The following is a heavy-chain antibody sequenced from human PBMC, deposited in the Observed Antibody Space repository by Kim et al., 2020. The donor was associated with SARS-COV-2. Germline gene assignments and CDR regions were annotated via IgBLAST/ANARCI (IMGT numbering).Heavy chain of an antibody. CDR3: ARDFQYYDFWRDDNYYYYGMDV. CDR2: IWYDGSNK. D-gene: IGHD3-3*01. J-gene: IGHJ6*02. CDR1: GFTFSSYG. V-gene: IGHV3-33*01. Sequence: GGSLRLSCAASGFTFSSYGMHWVRQAPGKGLEWVAVIWYDGSNKYYADSVKGRFTISRDNSKNTLYLQMNSLRAEDTAVYYCARDFQYYDFWRDDNYYYYGMDVWGQGTTVTVSS.